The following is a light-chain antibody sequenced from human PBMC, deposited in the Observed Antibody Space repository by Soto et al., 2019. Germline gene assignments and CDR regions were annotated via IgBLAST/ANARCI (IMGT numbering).Light chain of an antibody. J-gene: IGKJ1*01. V-gene: IGKV1-5*01. CDR1: QSISSW. CDR2: DAS. CDR3: QQYNHYWT. Sequence: DIQITQSPSTLSASVGDRVTLTCRASQSISSWLAWYQQKPGKAPKVLIYDASSLESGVPSRFSGSGSGTEFSLTISSLQPDDFATYYCQQYNHYWTFGQGTKVDIK.